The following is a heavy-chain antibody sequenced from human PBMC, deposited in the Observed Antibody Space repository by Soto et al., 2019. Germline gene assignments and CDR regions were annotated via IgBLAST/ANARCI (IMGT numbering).Heavy chain of an antibody. CDR3: ARGPRGLYHHDY. V-gene: IGHV3-74*01. Sequence: EVQLVESGGGLVQPGGSLRLSCVASGFTFSGDWMHWVRQAAGKGLVWVSRINMDGTSTNYADPVKGRFTISRDNAKNTLYLQMNSLRVDDTAVYYCARGPRGLYHHDYWGQGALVTVS. J-gene: IGHJ4*02. D-gene: IGHD2-8*02. CDR2: INMDGTST. CDR1: GFTFSGDW.